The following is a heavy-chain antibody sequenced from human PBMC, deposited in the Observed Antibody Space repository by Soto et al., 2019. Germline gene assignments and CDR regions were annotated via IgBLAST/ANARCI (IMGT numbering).Heavy chain of an antibody. D-gene: IGHD3-22*01. CDR2: IYWDDDK. Sequence: QITLKESGPTLVKPTQTLTLTCTFSGFSLSTSGVGVGWIRQPPGKALEWLALIYWDDDKRYSPSLKSRLTIPKDTSTNQVFLTMTNMDPVDTATYYCAHRRGYYDSSGYWFDPWGQGTLVTVSS. CDR3: AHRRGYYDSSGYWFDP. J-gene: IGHJ5*02. V-gene: IGHV2-5*02. CDR1: GFSLSTSGVG.